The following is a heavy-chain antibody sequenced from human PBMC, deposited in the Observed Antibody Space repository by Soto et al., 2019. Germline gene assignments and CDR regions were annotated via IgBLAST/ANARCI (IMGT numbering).Heavy chain of an antibody. V-gene: IGHV4-34*01. CDR2: INHSGST. CDR1: GGSFSGYY. CDR3: ASQGEEAAGYYYGMDV. Sequence: PSETLSLTCAVYGGSFSGYYWSWIRQPPGKGLEWIGEINHSGSTNYNPSLKSRVTISVDTSKNQFSLKLSSVTAADTAVYYCASQGEEAAGYYYGMDVWGQGTTVTVSS. J-gene: IGHJ6*02. D-gene: IGHD6-13*01.